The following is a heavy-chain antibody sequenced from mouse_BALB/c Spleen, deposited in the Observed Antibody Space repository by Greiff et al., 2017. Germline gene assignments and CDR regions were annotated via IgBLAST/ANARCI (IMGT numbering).Heavy chain of an antibody. CDR2: IRNKANGYTT. Sequence: EVKLMESGGGLVQPGGSLRLSCATSGFTFTDYYMSWVRQPPGKALEWLGFIRNKANGYTTEYSASVKGRFTISRDNSQSILYLQMNTLRAEDSATYYCARGDGNYDYWGQGTSVTVSS. V-gene: IGHV7-3*02. D-gene: IGHD2-1*01. CDR1: GFTFTDYY. J-gene: IGHJ4*01. CDR3: ARGDGNYDY.